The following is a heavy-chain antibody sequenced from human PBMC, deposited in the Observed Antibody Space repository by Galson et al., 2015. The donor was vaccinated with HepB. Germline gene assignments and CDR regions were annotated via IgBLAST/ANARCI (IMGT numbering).Heavy chain of an antibody. CDR3: ARVPTDCSSTSCLSYWYFDL. D-gene: IGHD2-2*01. J-gene: IGHJ2*01. CDR1: GYTFTSYG. V-gene: IGHV1-18*04. CDR2: ISAYNGNT. Sequence: SVKVSCKASGYTFTSYGISWVRQAPGQGLEWMGWISAYNGNTNYAQKLQGRVTMTTDTSTSTAYMELRSLRSDDTAVYYCARVPTDCSSTSCLSYWYFDLWGRGTLVTVSS.